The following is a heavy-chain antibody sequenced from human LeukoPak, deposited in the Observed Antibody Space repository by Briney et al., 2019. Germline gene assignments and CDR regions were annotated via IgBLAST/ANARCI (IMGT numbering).Heavy chain of an antibody. Sequence: PGGSLRLSCAASGFTFSSYGMHWVRQAPGKGLEWVAFIRYDGSNKYYADSVKGRFTISRDNSKSTLYLQMNSLRAEDTAVYYCAKGYGVVPAASGHWGQGTLVTVSS. CDR1: GFTFSSYG. J-gene: IGHJ4*02. CDR2: IRYDGSNK. D-gene: IGHD2-2*01. V-gene: IGHV3-30*02. CDR3: AKGYGVVPAASGH.